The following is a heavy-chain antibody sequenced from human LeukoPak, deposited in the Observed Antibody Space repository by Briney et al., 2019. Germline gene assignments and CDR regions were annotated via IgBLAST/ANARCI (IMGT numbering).Heavy chain of an antibody. J-gene: IGHJ5*02. CDR2: IRLDGSNK. V-gene: IGHV3-30*02. CDR3: AKDTGDYYDSSGYYYAGWFDP. Sequence: PGGSLRLSCAASGFTFSTYGMYWVRQAPGKGLEWVASIRLDGSNKYYADSVKGRFTISRDNSKNTLYLQMNSLRAEDTAVYYCAKDTGDYYDSSGYYYAGWFDPWGQGTLVTVSS. CDR1: GFTFSTYG. D-gene: IGHD3-22*01.